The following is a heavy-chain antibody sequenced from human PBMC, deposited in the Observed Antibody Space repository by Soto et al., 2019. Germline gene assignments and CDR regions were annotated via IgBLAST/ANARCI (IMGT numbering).Heavy chain of an antibody. CDR3: ARDGYCSGGRCYRRNDY. D-gene: IGHD2-15*01. V-gene: IGHV3-7*01. CDR2: IKDDGSEK. J-gene: IGHJ4*02. CDR1: GFTFSGYW. Sequence: EVQLVESGGGLVQPGGSLRLSCAASGFTFSGYWMTWARQAPGKGLEWVAQIKDDGSEKFYVDSVKGRFTISRDNADNLLYLQMNSLRAEDTAVYFCARDGYCSGGRCYRRNDYWGQGTLVIGSS.